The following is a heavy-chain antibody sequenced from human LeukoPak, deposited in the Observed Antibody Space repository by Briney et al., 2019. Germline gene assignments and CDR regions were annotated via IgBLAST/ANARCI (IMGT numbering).Heavy chain of an antibody. V-gene: IGHV3-9*01. CDR3: AKDREYQLLAPGSADY. CDR2: ISWNSGSI. CDR1: GFTFDDYA. D-gene: IGHD2-2*01. J-gene: IGHJ4*02. Sequence: GRSLRLSCAASGFTFDDYAMHWVRQAPGKGLGWVSGISWNSGSIGYADSVKGRFTISRDNAKNSLYLQMNSLRAEDTALYYCAKDREYQLLAPGSADYWGQGTLVTVSS.